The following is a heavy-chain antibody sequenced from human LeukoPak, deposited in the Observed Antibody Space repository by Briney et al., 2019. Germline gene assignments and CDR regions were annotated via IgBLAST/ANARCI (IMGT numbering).Heavy chain of an antibody. J-gene: IGHJ5*02. CDR1: GYTFTSYD. CDR3: ARQDMITFGGVIVMTWFDP. CDR2: MNPNSGNT. Sequence: GASVKVSCKASGYTFTSYDINWVRQATGQGLEWMGWMNPNSGNTGYAQKFQGRVTMTRNTSISTAYMELSSLRSEDTAVYYWARQDMITFGGVIVMTWFDPWGQGTLVTVSS. D-gene: IGHD3-16*02. V-gene: IGHV1-8*01.